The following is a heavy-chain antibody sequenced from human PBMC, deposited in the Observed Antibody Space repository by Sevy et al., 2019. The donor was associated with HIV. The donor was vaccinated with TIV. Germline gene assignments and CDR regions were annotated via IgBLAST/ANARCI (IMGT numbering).Heavy chain of an antibody. CDR3: AREDGSYYYFDN. J-gene: IGHJ4*02. V-gene: IGHV3-74*01. CDR1: GFTFSNYW. Sequence: GGSLRLSCAASGFTFSNYWMHWVRQAPGKGLVWVSRINSDGSSKNYADSVKGRFTISRDNAKNTLYLQMNSLRAEDTAVYYCAREDGSYYYFDNWGQGTLVTVSS. CDR2: INSDGSSK. D-gene: IGHD1-26*01.